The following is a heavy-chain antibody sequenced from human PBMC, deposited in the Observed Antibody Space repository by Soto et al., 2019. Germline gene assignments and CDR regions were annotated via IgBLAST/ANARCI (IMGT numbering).Heavy chain of an antibody. V-gene: IGHV4-34*01. D-gene: IGHD3-22*01. CDR3: ARDDDGSTYTDALDI. Sequence: QVQLQQWGAGLLEPSETLSLTCAVYGGSFSGYYWSWIRQPPGKGLEWIGEINHSGSTNYNPSLKSRVTISVDTSKNQFSLKLSSVTAADTAVYYCARDDDGSTYTDALDIWGQGTMVTVSS. CDR1: GGSFSGYY. CDR2: INHSGST. J-gene: IGHJ3*02.